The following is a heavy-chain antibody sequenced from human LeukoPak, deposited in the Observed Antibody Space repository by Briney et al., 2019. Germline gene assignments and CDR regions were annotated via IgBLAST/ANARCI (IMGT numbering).Heavy chain of an antibody. CDR3: ARDITVTTRGPFDP. D-gene: IGHD4-17*01. V-gene: IGHV3-33*01. CDR1: GFTFSSYG. J-gene: IGHJ5*02. CDR2: IWYDGSNK. Sequence: GGSLRLSCAASGFTFSSYGMHWVRQAPGKGLEWVAVIWYDGSNKYYADSVKGRFTISRDNSKNTLYLQMNSLRAEDTAVYYCARDITVTTRGPFDPWGQGTLVTVSS.